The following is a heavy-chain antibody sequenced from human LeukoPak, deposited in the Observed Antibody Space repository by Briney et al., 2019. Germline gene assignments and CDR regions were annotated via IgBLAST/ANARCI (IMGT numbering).Heavy chain of an antibody. Sequence: PGGSLRLSCAASGFTFSDYYMSWIRQAPGKGLEWVSYISSSGSTIYYADSVKGRFTISRDNAKNSLYLQMNSLRAEDTAVYYCARAHYDILTAYSFDYWGQGTLVTVSS. CDR3: ARAHYDILTAYSFDY. D-gene: IGHD3-9*01. CDR1: GFTFSDYY. J-gene: IGHJ4*02. CDR2: ISSSGSTI. V-gene: IGHV3-11*04.